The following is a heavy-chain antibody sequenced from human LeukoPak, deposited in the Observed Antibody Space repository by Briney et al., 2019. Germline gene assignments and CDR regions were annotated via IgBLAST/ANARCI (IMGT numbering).Heavy chain of an antibody. CDR3: ARAGIAAATFDY. D-gene: IGHD6-13*01. J-gene: IGHJ4*02. V-gene: IGHV1-3*01. CDR1: GYTFTSYA. CDR2: INAGNGNT. Sequence: VASVNVSCKASGYTFTSYAMHWVRQAPGQRLEWMGWINAGNGNTKYSQKFQGRVTITRDTSASTAYMELSSLRSEDTAVYYCARAGIAAATFDYWGQGTLVTVSS.